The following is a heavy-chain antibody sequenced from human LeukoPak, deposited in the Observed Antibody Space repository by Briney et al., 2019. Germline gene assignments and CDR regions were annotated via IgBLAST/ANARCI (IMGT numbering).Heavy chain of an antibody. Sequence: GGSLGLSCAASGFTVSSNYMSWVRQAPGKGLEWVSAIYSGGSTFYADSVKGRFTISRDNSKNTLYLQMNSLRAEDTAVYYCARGMIADYWGQGTLVTVSS. V-gene: IGHV3-66*01. J-gene: IGHJ4*02. CDR1: GFTVSSNY. CDR2: IYSGGST. CDR3: ARGMIADY. D-gene: IGHD3-22*01.